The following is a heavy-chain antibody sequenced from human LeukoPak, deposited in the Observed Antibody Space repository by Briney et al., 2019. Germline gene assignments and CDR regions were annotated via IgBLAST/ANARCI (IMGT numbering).Heavy chain of an antibody. CDR3: ARGLYGYDY. J-gene: IGHJ4*02. Sequence: SETPSLTCAVYGGSFSGYYWSWIRQPPGKGLEWIGEINHSGSTNYNPSLKSRVTISVDTSKNQFSLKLSSVTAADTAVYYCARGLYGYDYWGQGTLVTVSS. D-gene: IGHD5-18*01. CDR1: GGSFSGYY. CDR2: INHSGST. V-gene: IGHV4-34*01.